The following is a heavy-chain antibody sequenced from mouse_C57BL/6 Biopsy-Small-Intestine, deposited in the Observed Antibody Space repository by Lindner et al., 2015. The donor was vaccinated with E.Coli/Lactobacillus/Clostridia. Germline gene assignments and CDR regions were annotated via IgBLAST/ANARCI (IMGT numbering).Heavy chain of an antibody. CDR2: ISSGSSTI. V-gene: IGHV5-17*01. D-gene: IGHD2-12*01. J-gene: IGHJ4*01. Sequence: VQLQESGGGLVKPGGSLKFSCAASGFTFSDYGMHWVRQAPEKGLEWIAYISSGSSTIYYADTVKGRFTISRDNAKNTLFLQMTSLRSEDTAMYYCARWGYSGPYYYAMDYWGQGTSVTVSS. CDR3: ARWGYSGPYYYAMDY. CDR1: GFTFSDYG.